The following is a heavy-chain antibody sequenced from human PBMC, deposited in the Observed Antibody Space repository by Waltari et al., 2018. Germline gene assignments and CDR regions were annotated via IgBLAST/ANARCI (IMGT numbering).Heavy chain of an antibody. V-gene: IGHV4-34*01. CDR2: INHSGST. J-gene: IGHJ4*02. Sequence: QVQLQQWGAGLLKPSETLSLTCAVYGGSFSGYYWSWLRQPPGKGLEWIGEINHSGSTNYNPSLKSRVTISVDTSKNQFSLKLSSVTAADTAVYYCARKAEYCSSTSCYRLGYFDYWGQGTLVTVSS. CDR1: GGSFSGYY. D-gene: IGHD2-2*01. CDR3: ARKAEYCSSTSCYRLGYFDY.